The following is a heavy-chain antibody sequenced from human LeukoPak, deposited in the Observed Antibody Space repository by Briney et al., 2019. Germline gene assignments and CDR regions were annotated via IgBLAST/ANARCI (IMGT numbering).Heavy chain of an antibody. CDR3: ARDSSMLRGPLVIYYFDF. Sequence: GGSLRLSCAASGFTFSSNAMSWVRQAPGKGLEWVSTITGRGDATYYADSVKGRFTISRDNSKNTLYLQMNSLRADDTAVYYCARDSSMLRGPLVIYYFDFWGQGTLVTVSS. CDR1: GFTFSSNA. J-gene: IGHJ4*02. D-gene: IGHD3-10*01. V-gene: IGHV3-23*01. CDR2: ITGRGDAT.